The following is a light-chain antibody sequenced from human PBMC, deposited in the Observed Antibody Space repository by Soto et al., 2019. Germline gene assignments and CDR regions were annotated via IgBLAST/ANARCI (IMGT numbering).Light chain of an antibody. CDR1: QNVISN. CDR2: GAS. V-gene: IGKV3-15*01. Sequence: IVMTQYPDTLSVAPGERATLSCRASQNVISNLAWYQQKPGQAPRLLIYGASTRATGLPARFSGSGSGTDFTLTISRLEPEDFAVYYCQQYGSSSITFGQGTRLEIK. J-gene: IGKJ5*01. CDR3: QQYGSSSIT.